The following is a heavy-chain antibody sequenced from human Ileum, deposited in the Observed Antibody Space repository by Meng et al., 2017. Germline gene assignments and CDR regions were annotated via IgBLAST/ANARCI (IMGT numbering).Heavy chain of an antibody. CDR3: TTFYAGY. V-gene: IGHV3-15*01. D-gene: IGHD3-16*01. J-gene: IGHJ4*02. CDR1: GFTVSHAW. Sequence: VGSGGGVVRPGWSLRLSCAASGFTVSHAWMSWVRQAPGKGLEWVGHIQSKADGGTTDYAAPVKGRFTISRDDSKSTLYLQMNSLKTEDTAVYYCTTFYAGYWGQGTLVTVSS. CDR2: IQSKADGGTT.